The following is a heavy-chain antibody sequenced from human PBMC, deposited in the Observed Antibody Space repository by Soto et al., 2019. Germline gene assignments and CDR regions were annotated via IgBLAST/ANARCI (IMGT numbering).Heavy chain of an antibody. CDR2: INHSGST. Sequence: PSXTLCLTCAVYGGSCSGYYWSCIRQPPFKGLEWIGEINHSGSTNYNPSLKSRVTISVDTSKNQFPLKLSSVTAADTAVYYCARGVPGIAAAGTAERFDYWGQGTLVTVSS. V-gene: IGHV4-34*01. D-gene: IGHD6-13*01. CDR1: GGSCSGYY. CDR3: ARGVPGIAAAGTAERFDY. J-gene: IGHJ4*02.